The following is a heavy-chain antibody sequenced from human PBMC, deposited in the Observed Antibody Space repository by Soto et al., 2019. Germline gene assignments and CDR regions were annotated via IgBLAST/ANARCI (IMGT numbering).Heavy chain of an antibody. J-gene: IGHJ3*02. CDR3: ARTSRAGAFDI. CDR2: ISAYNGNT. CDR1: GYTFTSYA. V-gene: IGHV1-18*01. Sequence: ASVKVSCKASGYTFTSYAMHWVRQAPGQGLEWMGWISAYNGNTNYAQKLQGRVTMTTDTSTSTAYMELRSLRSDDTAVYYCARTSRAGAFDIWGQGTMVTVSS.